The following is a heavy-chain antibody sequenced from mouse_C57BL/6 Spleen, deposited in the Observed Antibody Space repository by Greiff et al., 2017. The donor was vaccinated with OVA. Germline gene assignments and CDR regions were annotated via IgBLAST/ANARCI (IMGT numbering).Heavy chain of an antibody. CDR3: ARNRGAWFAY. D-gene: IGHD2-14*01. CDR2: ISSGSSTI. V-gene: IGHV5-17*01. CDR1: GFTFSDYG. Sequence: EVKLMESGGGLVKPGGSLKLSCAASGFTFSDYGMHWVRQAPEKGLEWVAYISSGSSTIYYADTVKGRFTISRDNAKNTLFLQMTSLRSEDTAMYYCARNRGAWFAYWGQGTLVTVSA. J-gene: IGHJ3*01.